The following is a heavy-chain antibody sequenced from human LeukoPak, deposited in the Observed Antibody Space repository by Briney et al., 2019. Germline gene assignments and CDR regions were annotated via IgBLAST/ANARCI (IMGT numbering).Heavy chain of an antibody. Sequence: ASVKVSCKASGHTFSNYYMHWVRQAPGQGLEWMGWISAYNGNTNFAQKLQGRVTMTTDTSTSTAYMELRSLRFDDTAVYYCARGSISWYSQDWFDPWGQGTLVTVSS. CDR1: GHTFSNYY. CDR2: ISAYNGNT. J-gene: IGHJ5*02. CDR3: ARGSISWYSQDWFDP. D-gene: IGHD6-13*01. V-gene: IGHV1-18*04.